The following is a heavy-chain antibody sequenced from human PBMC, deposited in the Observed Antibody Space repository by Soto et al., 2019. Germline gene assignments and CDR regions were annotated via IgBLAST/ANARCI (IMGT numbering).Heavy chain of an antibody. CDR1: GFTFSSYA. J-gene: IGHJ4*02. CDR3: AKGLGADILGPFDY. D-gene: IGHD3-9*01. V-gene: IGHV3-23*01. CDR2: ISGSGGST. Sequence: GGSLRLSCAASGFTFSSYAMSWVRQAPGKGLEWVSAISGSGGSTYYADSVKGRFTISRDNSKNTLYLQMNSLGAEDTAVYYCAKGLGADILGPFDYWGQGTLVTVSS.